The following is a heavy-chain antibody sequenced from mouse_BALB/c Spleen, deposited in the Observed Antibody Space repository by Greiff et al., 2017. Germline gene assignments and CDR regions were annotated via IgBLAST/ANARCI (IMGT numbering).Heavy chain of an antibody. V-gene: IGHV3-2*02. Sequence: EVKLVESGPGLVKPSQSLSLTCTVTGYSITSDYAWNWIRQFPGNKLEWMGYISYSGSTSYNPSLKSRISITRDTSKNQFFLQLNSVTTEDTATYYCARWFVSLYFDYWGQGTTLTVSS. D-gene: IGHD2-2*01. CDR3: ARWFVSLYFDY. CDR1: GYSITSDYA. CDR2: ISYSGST. J-gene: IGHJ2*01.